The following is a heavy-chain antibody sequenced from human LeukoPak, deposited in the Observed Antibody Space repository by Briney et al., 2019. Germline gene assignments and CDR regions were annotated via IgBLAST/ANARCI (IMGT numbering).Heavy chain of an antibody. CDR3: ARDRRRELLHAFDI. V-gene: IGHV4-59*11. D-gene: IGHD1-26*01. CDR1: GGSISRHY. CDR2: IDYSGST. J-gene: IGHJ3*02. Sequence: SETLSLTCTVSGGSISRHYWSWIRQPPGKGLECIAYIDYSGSTNYNPSLKSRVTISVDASKNQFSLKLSSVTAADTAVYHCARDRRRELLHAFDIWGQGTMVTVSS.